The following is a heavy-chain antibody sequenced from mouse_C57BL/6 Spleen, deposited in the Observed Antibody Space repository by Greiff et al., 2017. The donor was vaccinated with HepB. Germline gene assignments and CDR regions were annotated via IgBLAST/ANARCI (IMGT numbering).Heavy chain of an antibody. V-gene: IGHV1-52*01. D-gene: IGHD1-1*01. Sequence: VQLQQSGAELVRPGSSVKLSCKASGYTFTSYWMHWVKQRPIQGLEWIGNIDPSDSETHYNQKFKDKATLTVDKSSSTAYMQLSSLTSEDSAVYYCARGKVTTGFDYWGQGTTLTVSS. CDR3: ARGKVTTGFDY. CDR1: GYTFTSYW. J-gene: IGHJ2*01. CDR2: IDPSDSET.